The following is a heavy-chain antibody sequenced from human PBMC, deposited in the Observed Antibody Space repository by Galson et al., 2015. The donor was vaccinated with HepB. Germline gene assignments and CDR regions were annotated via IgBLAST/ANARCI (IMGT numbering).Heavy chain of an antibody. CDR1: GLPFTDAW. V-gene: IGHV3-15*01. D-gene: IGHD5-12*01. J-gene: IGHJ6*02. Sequence: SLRLSCAASGLPFTDAWMTWIRQVPGKGLEWLGRIKSEGEGGTTDYAAPVKGRFITSRDDSQNTLYLQMNSLKIEDTGVYYCKSRGGYSGFDYDDYYDMDVWGQGTTVIVSS. CDR2: IKSEGEGGTT. CDR3: KSRGGYSGFDYDDYYDMDV.